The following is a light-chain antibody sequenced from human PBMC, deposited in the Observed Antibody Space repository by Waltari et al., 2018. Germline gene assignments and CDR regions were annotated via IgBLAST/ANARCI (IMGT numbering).Light chain of an antibody. Sequence: DIQMTQFPSSLSASVGDRITITCRASQNIDFYLNWYQQKPGKAPNLLLYAISTLQSGVPSRFSGSGSGTNFTLTISVLQPEDFATYFCQQTYRTPSTFGQGTKLDI. V-gene: IGKV1-39*01. CDR1: QNIDFY. J-gene: IGKJ2*02. CDR3: QQTYRTPST. CDR2: AIS.